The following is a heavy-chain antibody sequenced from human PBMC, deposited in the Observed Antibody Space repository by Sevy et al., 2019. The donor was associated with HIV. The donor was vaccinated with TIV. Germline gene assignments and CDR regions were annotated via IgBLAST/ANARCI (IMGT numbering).Heavy chain of an antibody. J-gene: IGHJ4*02. D-gene: IGHD3-10*02. V-gene: IGHV3-30*18. CDR3: AKDLSYVWGGRSLWDC. Sequence: GGSLRLSCVASGFTFSSNGIHWVRQAPGKGLEWVALISHDGSNKYYADSVKGRFTISRDNSKNTLYLQMNSLRAEDTAVYYCAKDLSYVWGGRSLWDCWGQGTLDTVSS. CDR1: GFTFSSNG. CDR2: ISHDGSNK.